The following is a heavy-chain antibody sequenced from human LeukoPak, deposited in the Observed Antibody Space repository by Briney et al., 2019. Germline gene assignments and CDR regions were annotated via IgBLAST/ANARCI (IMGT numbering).Heavy chain of an antibody. CDR1: GFTFSSYS. J-gene: IGHJ4*02. CDR2: IKQDGSEK. D-gene: IGHD1-26*01. Sequence: GGSLRLSCAASGFTFSSYSMNWVRQAPGKGLEWVANIKQDGSEKYYVDSVKGRFTISRDNAKNSLYLQMNSLRAEDTAVYYCARDGGSYYYAFDYWGQGTLVTVSS. V-gene: IGHV3-7*01. CDR3: ARDGGSYYYAFDY.